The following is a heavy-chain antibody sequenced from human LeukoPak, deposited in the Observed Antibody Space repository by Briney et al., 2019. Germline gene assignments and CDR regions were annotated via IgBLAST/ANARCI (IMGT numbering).Heavy chain of an antibody. D-gene: IGHD4-11*01. CDR1: GFSLRESS. CDR3: ARDHNYAFDN. CDR2: IGISSGNT. J-gene: IGHJ4*02. V-gene: IGHV3-48*04. Sequence: GAPRHSPADPGFSLRESSMNWVRPAPGKGLEWISYIGISSGNTKYADSVKGRFTISGDNAKSSLYLQMSSLRVEDTAVYYCARDHNYAFDNWGQGTLVTVSS.